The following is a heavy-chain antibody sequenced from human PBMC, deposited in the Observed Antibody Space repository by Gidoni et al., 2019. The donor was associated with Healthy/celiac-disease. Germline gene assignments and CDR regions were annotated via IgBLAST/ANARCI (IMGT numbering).Heavy chain of an antibody. J-gene: IGHJ6*02. CDR2: ISWNSGSI. CDR1: GFPFDDYA. CDR3: AKDINYGSGSSLMDV. D-gene: IGHD3-10*01. V-gene: IGHV3-9*01. Sequence: EVQLVVSGGGLVQPGRSLRLSCAAPGFPFDDYAMHWVRQAPGKGLVWVSGISWNSGSIGYADSVKGRFTISRDNAKNSLYLQMNSLRAEDTALYYCAKDINYGSGSSLMDVWGQGTTVTVSS.